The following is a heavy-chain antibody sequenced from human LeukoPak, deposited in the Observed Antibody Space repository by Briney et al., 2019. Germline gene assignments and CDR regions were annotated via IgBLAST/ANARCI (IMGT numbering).Heavy chain of an antibody. V-gene: IGHV4-31*03. J-gene: IGHJ3*02. CDR3: ARGIVVVPAAMGSDAFDI. Sequence: SQTLSLTCTVSGGSISSGGYYWSWIRQHPGKGLEWIGYIYYSGSTYYNPSLKSRVTISVDTSKNQFSLKLSSVTAADTAVYHCARGIVVVPAAMGSDAFDIWGQGTMVTVSS. D-gene: IGHD2-2*01. CDR1: GGSISSGGYY. CDR2: IYYSGST.